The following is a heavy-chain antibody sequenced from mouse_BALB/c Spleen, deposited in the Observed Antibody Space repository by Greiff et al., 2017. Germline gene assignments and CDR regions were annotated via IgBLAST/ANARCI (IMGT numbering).Heavy chain of an antibody. Sequence: EVMLVESGGGLVKLGGSLKLSCAASGFTFSSYYMSWVRQTPEKRLELVAAINSNGGSTYYPDTVKGRFTISRDNAKNTLYLQMSSLKSEDTALYYCARLSTMITSQGFDYWGQGTTLTVSS. J-gene: IGHJ2*01. CDR3: ARLSTMITSQGFDY. CDR1: GFTFSSYY. D-gene: IGHD2-4*01. CDR2: INSNGGST. V-gene: IGHV5-6-2*01.